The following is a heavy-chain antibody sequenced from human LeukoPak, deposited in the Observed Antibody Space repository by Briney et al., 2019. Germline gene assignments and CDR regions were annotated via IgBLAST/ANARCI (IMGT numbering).Heavy chain of an antibody. CDR1: GYSISSGYY. Sequence: PSETLSLTCAVSGYSISSGYYWGWIRQPPGKGLEWIGSIYHSGSTYYNPPLKSRVTISVDTSKNQFSLKLSSVTAADTAVYYCARVPTYYDFWSGYYRDNWFDPWGQGTLVTVSS. V-gene: IGHV4-38-2*01. J-gene: IGHJ5*02. D-gene: IGHD3-3*01. CDR2: IYHSGST. CDR3: ARVPTYYDFWSGYYRDNWFDP.